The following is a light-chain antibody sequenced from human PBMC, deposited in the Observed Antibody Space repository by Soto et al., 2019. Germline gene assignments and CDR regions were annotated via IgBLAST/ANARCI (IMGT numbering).Light chain of an antibody. J-gene: IGKJ1*01. V-gene: IGKV3-11*01. CDR3: HQRQRWPRT. CDR1: QTVGVR. Sequence: EIVLLQSPATLSSSPGERAPLSCRASQTVGVRLAWYQHKPGQAPRLIIYEASNRAAGIPARFSGSGSGTDFTLTITSLGPEDFAFYYCHQRQRWPRTFGQGTKVEIE. CDR2: EAS.